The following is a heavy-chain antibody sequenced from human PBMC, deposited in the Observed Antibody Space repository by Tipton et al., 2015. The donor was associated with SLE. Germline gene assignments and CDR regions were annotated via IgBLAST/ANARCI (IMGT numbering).Heavy chain of an antibody. CDR3: ARRATTNSYDY. CDR1: GFTFDDYA. Sequence: SLRLSCAASGFTFDDYAMHWVRQTPGKGLEYVSAISNNGGNPYYANSVKGRFTISRDDSKNMLYLQMGSLRDEDMGVYYCARRATTNSYDYWSRGTLVTVSS. D-gene: IGHD1-26*01. J-gene: IGHJ4*02. V-gene: IGHV3-64*01. CDR2: ISNNGGNP.